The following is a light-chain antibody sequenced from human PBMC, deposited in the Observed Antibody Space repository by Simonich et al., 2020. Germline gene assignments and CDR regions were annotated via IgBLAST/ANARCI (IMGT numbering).Light chain of an antibody. CDR3: QAWDSSYVV. CDR2: QDS. V-gene: IGLV3-1*01. Sequence: SYELTQPPSVSVSPGQTASLTCSGDKLGDKYACWYQQKPGQSPELVIYQDSKRPSGIPERFSGSNSGNTATLTISGTQAMDEADYYCQAWDSSYVVFGGGTKLTVL. J-gene: IGLJ2*01. CDR1: KLGDKY.